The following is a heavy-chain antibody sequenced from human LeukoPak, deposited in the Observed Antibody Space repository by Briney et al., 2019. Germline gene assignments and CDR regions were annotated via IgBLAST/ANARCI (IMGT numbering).Heavy chain of an antibody. CDR2: INPDGNKK. Sequence: GGSLRLSCAASGFTFSSYAMSWVRQAPGKGLEWVASINPDGNKKYYADSVKGRFTISRDNAENSLYLQMNSLRVEDTAFYYCARDLAYSRLDYWGQGMLVTVSS. CDR1: GFTFSSYA. V-gene: IGHV3-7*01. J-gene: IGHJ4*02. CDR3: ARDLAYSRLDY. D-gene: IGHD5-18*01.